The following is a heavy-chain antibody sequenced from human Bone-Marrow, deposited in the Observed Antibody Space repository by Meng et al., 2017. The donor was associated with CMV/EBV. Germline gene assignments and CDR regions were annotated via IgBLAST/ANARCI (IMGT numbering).Heavy chain of an antibody. D-gene: IGHD6-6*01. CDR3: GRVEQLVSDY. J-gene: IGHJ4*02. CDR1: GGSISSSSYY. V-gene: IGHV4-39*02. Sequence: SETLSLTCTVSGGSISSSSYYWGWIRQPPGKGLEWIGSVYNSGSTYYNPSLKSRVTMSVDTSKNHFSLKLSSVNAADTATYFCGRVEQLVSDYWGQGLLVTVSS. CDR2: VYNSGST.